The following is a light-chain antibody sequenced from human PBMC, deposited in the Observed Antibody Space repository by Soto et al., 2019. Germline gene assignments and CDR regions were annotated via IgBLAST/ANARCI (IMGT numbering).Light chain of an antibody. CDR1: QGISSH. J-gene: IGKJ5*01. CDR2: AAS. Sequence: DIQLTQSPSFLSASVGDRVTITCRASQGISSHLAWYQQKPGKAPKLLIYAASTLQSGVPSRFSGSESGTEFSLTLNNLQPEDFATYYCQQLNSYPITGGQGTRLEIK. V-gene: IGKV1-9*01. CDR3: QQLNSYPIT.